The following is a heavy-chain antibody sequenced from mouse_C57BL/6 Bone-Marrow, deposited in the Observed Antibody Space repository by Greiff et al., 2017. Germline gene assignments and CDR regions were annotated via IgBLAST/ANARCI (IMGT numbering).Heavy chain of an antibody. V-gene: IGHV1-54*01. J-gene: IGHJ1*03. D-gene: IGHD1-1*01. CDR1: GYAFTNYL. CDR2: INPGSGGT. CDR3: ARDGSSPNWYFHV. Sequence: VQLQQSGAELVRPGTSVKVSCKASGYAFTNYLIEWVKQRPGQGLEWIGVINPGSGGTNYNEKFKGKATLTADKSSSTAYMQLSSLTSEDSAVYFCARDGSSPNWYFHVWGTGTTVTVSS.